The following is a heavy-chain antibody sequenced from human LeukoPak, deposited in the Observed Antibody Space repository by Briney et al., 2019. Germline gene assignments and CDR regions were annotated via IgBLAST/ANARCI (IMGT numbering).Heavy chain of an antibody. V-gene: IGHV3-74*03. CDR3: ARDPPSRDGPSLDY. CDR2: IKNDETST. CDR1: GFIFSDYW. J-gene: IGHJ4*02. Sequence: GGSLRLSCAASGFIFSDYWMHWVRQAPGKGLVWVSRIKNDETSTMYADSVKGRFTTSRDNAKNTLYLQMNSLRAEDTAVYYCARDPPSRDGPSLDYWGQGTLVTVSS. D-gene: IGHD5-24*01.